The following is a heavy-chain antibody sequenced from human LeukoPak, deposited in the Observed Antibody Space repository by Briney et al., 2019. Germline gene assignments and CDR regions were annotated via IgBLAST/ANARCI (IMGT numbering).Heavy chain of an antibody. D-gene: IGHD3-9*01. CDR2: INYSGST. CDR3: ARTHFDSLGWFDP. J-gene: IGHJ5*02. CDR1: GGSMRSSNFY. V-gene: IGHV4-39*07. Sequence: PSETLSLTCTVSGGSMRSSNFYWGWIRQPPGKGLEWIGNINYSGSTYYNPSVKSRVTLSVDVSKNRFSLTLTSVTAADTALYFCARTHFDSLGWFDPWGQGIQVIVSS.